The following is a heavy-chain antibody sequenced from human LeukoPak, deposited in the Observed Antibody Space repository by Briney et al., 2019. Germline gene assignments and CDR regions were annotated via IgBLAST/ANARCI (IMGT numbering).Heavy chain of an antibody. V-gene: IGHV4-59*08. CDR2: IYYSGST. CDR1: GGSISSYY. J-gene: IGHJ6*03. Sequence: PSETLSLTCTVSGGSISSYYWSWIRQPPGKGLEWIGYIYYSGSTNYNPSLKSRVTISVDTSKNQFSLKLSSVTAADTAVYYCARHSHNRRPYYYYYYMDVWGKGTTVTISS. D-gene: IGHD5-24*01. CDR3: ARHSHNRRPYYYYYYMDV.